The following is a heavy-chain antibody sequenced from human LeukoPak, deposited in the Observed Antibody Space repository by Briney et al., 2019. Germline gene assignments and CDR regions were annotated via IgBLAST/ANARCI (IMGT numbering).Heavy chain of an antibody. V-gene: IGHV5-10-1*01. CDR2: IDPSASYT. Sequence: GESLTISCKGSGYRFTSYWITWVRQMPGQGLEWMARIDPSASYTNYSTSVQGHVNISANKSITTGYLQWSSLTASDTAMYYCARLEGGVIVDYWGQGTLATASS. J-gene: IGHJ4*02. D-gene: IGHD3-16*02. CDR3: ARLEGGVIVDY. CDR1: GYRFTSYW.